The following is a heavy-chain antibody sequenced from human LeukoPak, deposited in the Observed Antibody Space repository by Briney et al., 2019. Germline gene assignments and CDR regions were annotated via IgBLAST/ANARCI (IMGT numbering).Heavy chain of an antibody. J-gene: IGHJ4*02. CDR1: GGSFSGYY. CDR2: INHSGST. D-gene: IGHD6-19*01. V-gene: IGHV4-34*01. Sequence: SETLSLTCAVYGGSFSGYYWSWIRQPPGKGLEWIGEINHSGSTNYNPSLKSRVTISVDTSKNQFSLKLSSVTAADTAVYYCAQKSSSGLRSFDYWGQGTLVTVSS. CDR3: AQKSSSGLRSFDY.